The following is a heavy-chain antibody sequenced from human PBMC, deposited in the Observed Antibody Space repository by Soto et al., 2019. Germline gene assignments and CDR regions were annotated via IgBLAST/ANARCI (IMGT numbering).Heavy chain of an antibody. CDR2: IQSGGTT. CDR3: ARDDVLCDGGRCYGIPLDV. Sequence: EVQLLESGGGLVQPGGSLRLSCAASGFTVSSKYMTWVRQAPGKGLEWVSLIQSGGTTYYADSVKGRFTISRDTSENTLHLQIDSQRLEDTDVYYCARDDVLCDGGRCYGIPLDVWDKGTTVTVSS. D-gene: IGHD2-15*01. CDR1: GFTVSSKY. V-gene: IGHV3-66*01. J-gene: IGHJ6*04.